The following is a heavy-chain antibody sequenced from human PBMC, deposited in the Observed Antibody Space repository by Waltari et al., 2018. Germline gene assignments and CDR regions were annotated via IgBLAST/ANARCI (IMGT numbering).Heavy chain of an antibody. Sequence: QVQLQESGPGLVKPSETLSLTCTVSGGSISSYYWSWIRQPAGKGLEWIGRIYTSGRTNYNPSLKSRVTMSVDTSKNQFSLKLSSVTAADTAVYYCASIIYSSSWALFDYWGQGTLVTVSS. V-gene: IGHV4-4*07. D-gene: IGHD6-13*01. J-gene: IGHJ4*02. CDR2: IYTSGRT. CDR1: GGSISSYY. CDR3: ASIIYSSSWALFDY.